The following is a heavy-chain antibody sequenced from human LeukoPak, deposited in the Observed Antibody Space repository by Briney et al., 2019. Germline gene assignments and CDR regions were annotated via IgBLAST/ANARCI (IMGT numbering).Heavy chain of an antibody. CDR2: IYYSGST. Sequence: PSETLSLTCTVSGGSISSGGYYWSWIRQHPAKGLEWIGYIYYSGSTYYNPSLKSRAIISVDTSKNQFSLKLSSVTAADTAVYYCARDYSSGWFFDYWGQGTLVTVSS. J-gene: IGHJ4*02. V-gene: IGHV4-31*03. D-gene: IGHD6-19*01. CDR3: ARDYSSGWFFDY. CDR1: GGSISSGGYY.